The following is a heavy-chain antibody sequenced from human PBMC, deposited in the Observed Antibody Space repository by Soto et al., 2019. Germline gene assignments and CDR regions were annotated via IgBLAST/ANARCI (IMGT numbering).Heavy chain of an antibody. CDR2: IGPNRGDT. J-gene: IGHJ4*02. CDR3: GRGRSGELVVFY. V-gene: IGHV1-2*02. CDR1: GYTFTGYY. D-gene: IGHD1-7*01. Sequence: QVQLVQSGAEVNKSGASVKVSCKASGYTFTGYYIHWVRQAPGQGLEWMGEIGPNRGDTKYAQKFQGRVTMTRDTSISTVYMELSNLSPDDTAMYYCGRGRSGELVVFYWGQGTLVTVYS.